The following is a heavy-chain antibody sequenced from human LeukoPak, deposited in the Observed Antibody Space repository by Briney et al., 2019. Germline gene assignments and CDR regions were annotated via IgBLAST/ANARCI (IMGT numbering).Heavy chain of an antibody. D-gene: IGHD3-3*01. J-gene: IGHJ4*02. CDR2: INPNSGGA. Sequence: ASVKVSCKASGYTFTGYYMHWVRQAPGQGLEWMGWINPNSGGANYAQKFQGRVTMTRDTSISTAYMELSRLRSDDTAVYYCARRPIFGVVTFFDYWGQGTLVTVSS. CDR3: ARRPIFGVVTFFDY. CDR1: GYTFTGYY. V-gene: IGHV1-2*02.